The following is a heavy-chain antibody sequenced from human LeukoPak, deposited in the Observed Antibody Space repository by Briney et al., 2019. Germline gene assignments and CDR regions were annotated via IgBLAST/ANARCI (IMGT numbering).Heavy chain of an antibody. CDR3: ARDQYSSYMDV. V-gene: IGHV3-21*01. D-gene: IGHD6-6*01. J-gene: IGHJ6*03. CDR2: ISSSSSYI. CDR1: GFTFDNYA. Sequence: GGSLRLSCAASGFTFDNYAMTWVRQAPGKGLEWVSSISSSSSYIYYADSVKGRFTTSRDNAKNSLYLQMNSLRAEDTAVYYCARDQYSSYMDVWGKGTTVTVSS.